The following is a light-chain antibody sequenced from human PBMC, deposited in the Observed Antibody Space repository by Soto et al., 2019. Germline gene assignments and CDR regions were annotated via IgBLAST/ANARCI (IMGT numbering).Light chain of an antibody. CDR3: QQSYSTPRT. J-gene: IGKJ1*01. V-gene: IGKV1-39*01. CDR2: AAS. Sequence: DIQMTQSPSSLSASVGDRVTITCRASQTINSYLNWYQQTPGKAPKLLIYAASSLQSGVPSRFSGSESGTDFTLTISSLQPEDFATYYCQQSYSTPRTFGQGTKVDI. CDR1: QTINSY.